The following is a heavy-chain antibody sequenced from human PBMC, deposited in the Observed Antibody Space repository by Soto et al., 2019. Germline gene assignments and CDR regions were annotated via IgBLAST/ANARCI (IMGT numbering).Heavy chain of an antibody. CDR1: GFTFSSYA. J-gene: IGHJ4*02. CDR3: AKDDYGDSTGETNFDY. Sequence: GGSLRLSCAASGFTFSSYAMSWVRQAPGKGLEWVSAISGSGGSTYYADSVKGRFTISRDNSKNTLYLQMNSLRAEDTAIYYCAKDDYGDSTGETNFDYWGQGTLVTVSS. V-gene: IGHV3-23*01. CDR2: ISGSGGST. D-gene: IGHD4-17*01.